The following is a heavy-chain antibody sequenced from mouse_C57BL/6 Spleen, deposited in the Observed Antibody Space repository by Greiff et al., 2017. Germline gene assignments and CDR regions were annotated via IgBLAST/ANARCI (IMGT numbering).Heavy chain of an antibody. Sequence: EVQRVESGGGLVTPGGSLKLSCAASGFTFSSYAMSWVRPTPEKRLEWVATLSDGGSYTYYPDHVKGRFTISRDNAKNNLYMQMSHLNFEYADMYMCARAETMVTGWYFAVWGKGTPVTVSS. J-gene: IGHJ1*03. V-gene: IGHV5-4*01. CDR3: ARAETMVTGWYFAV. CDR1: GFTFSSYA. D-gene: IGHD2-2*01. CDR2: LSDGGSYT.